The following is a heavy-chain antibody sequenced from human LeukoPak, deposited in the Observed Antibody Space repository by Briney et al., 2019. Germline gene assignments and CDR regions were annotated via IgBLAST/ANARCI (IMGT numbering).Heavy chain of an antibody. Sequence: ASVKVSCKASGYTFTSYGISWVGQAPGQGLEWMGWISAYNGNTNYAQKLQGRVTMTTDTSTSTAYMELRSLRSGDTAVYYCARDPAPYSSSWYALHFDYWGQGTLVTVSS. D-gene: IGHD6-13*01. CDR2: ISAYNGNT. CDR3: ARDPAPYSSSWYALHFDY. CDR1: GYTFTSYG. V-gene: IGHV1-18*01. J-gene: IGHJ4*02.